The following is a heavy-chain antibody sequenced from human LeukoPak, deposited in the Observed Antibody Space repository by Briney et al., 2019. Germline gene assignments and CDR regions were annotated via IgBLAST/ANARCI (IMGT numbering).Heavy chain of an antibody. Sequence: PSETLSLTCTVSGGSISSSSYYWGWIRQPPGKGLEGIGGFYYSGNTYYNPSLKSRLTISADTSKNQFSLKLSSVTAADTAVYYCARHEGPREWLKVVHWFDPWGQGTLVTVSS. J-gene: IGHJ5*02. CDR2: FYYSGNT. CDR1: GGSISSSSYY. D-gene: IGHD3-3*01. CDR3: ARHEGPREWLKVVHWFDP. V-gene: IGHV4-39*01.